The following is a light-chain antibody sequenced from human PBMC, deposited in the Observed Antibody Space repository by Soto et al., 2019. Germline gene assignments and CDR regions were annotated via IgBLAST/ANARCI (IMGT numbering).Light chain of an antibody. Sequence: DIQMTQSPSSLSASVGDRLTITCRASRSISSYLNWYQQKPGKAPKLLIYAASTLQSGVPSRFSGSGSRTDFTITVSSLEPEDFSTCYCQQSYRTPRTIGQGTKVEIK. J-gene: IGKJ1*01. V-gene: IGKV1-39*01. CDR2: AAS. CDR1: RSISSY. CDR3: QQSYRTPRT.